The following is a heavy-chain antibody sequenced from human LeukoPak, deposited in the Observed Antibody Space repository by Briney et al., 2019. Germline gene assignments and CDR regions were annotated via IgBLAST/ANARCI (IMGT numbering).Heavy chain of an antibody. D-gene: IGHD3-9*01. Sequence: ASVKVSCKASGYTFTGYYMHWVRQAPGQGLEWMGWINPNHGDTNYAQKFQDRVSMTRDTSFSTAYMHLSRLRSADTAVYYCARSPHILTGENFDYWGQGTLLTVSS. CDR2: INPNHGDT. CDR3: ARSPHILTGENFDY. J-gene: IGHJ4*02. CDR1: GYTFTGYY. V-gene: IGHV1-2*02.